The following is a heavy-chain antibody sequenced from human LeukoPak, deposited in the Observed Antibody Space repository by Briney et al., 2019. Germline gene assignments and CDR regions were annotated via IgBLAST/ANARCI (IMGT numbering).Heavy chain of an antibody. CDR1: GGTFSSYA. J-gene: IGHJ4*02. V-gene: IGHV1-69*13. D-gene: IGHD3-3*01. Sequence: SVKVSCKASGGTFSSYAISWVRQAPGQGLEWMGGIIPIFGTANYAQKFQGRVTITADESTSTAYMELSSLRSDDTAVYYCARDLTAYYDFWSGYYLGPGFDYWGQGTLATVSS. CDR2: IIPIFGTA. CDR3: ARDLTAYYDFWSGYYLGPGFDY.